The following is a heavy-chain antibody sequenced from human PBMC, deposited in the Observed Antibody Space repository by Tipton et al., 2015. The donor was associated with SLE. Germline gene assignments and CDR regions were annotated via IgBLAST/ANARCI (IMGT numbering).Heavy chain of an antibody. D-gene: IGHD3-22*01. Sequence: RSLRLSCAASGFTFSSYAMHWVRQAPGKGLEWVAVISFDGSNKYYADSVKGRFTISRDNSKNTLYLQMNSLRAEDTAVYYCANTPNYYDSGGYYFDAFDIWGQGTMVTVSS. V-gene: IGHV3-30*04. J-gene: IGHJ3*02. CDR3: ANTPNYYDSGGYYFDAFDI. CDR1: GFTFSSYA. CDR2: ISFDGSNK.